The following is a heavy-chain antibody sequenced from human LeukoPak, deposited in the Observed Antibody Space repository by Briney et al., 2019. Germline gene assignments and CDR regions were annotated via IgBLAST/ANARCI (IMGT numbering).Heavy chain of an antibody. CDR3: ARDYGDYAAFDI. CDR1: GRSISSGGYY. CDR2: IYYSGST. D-gene: IGHD4-17*01. V-gene: IGHV4-31*03. J-gene: IGHJ3*02. Sequence: KASQTLSLTCTVSGRSISSGGYYWSWIRQHPGKGLEWIVYIYYSGSTYYNPSLKIRVTISVDTSKNQFSLKLSSVTAADTAVYYCARDYGDYAAFDIWGQGTMVTVSS.